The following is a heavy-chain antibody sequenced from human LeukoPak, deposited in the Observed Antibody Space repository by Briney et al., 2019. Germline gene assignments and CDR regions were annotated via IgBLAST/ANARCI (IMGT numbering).Heavy chain of an antibody. D-gene: IGHD5-12*01. V-gene: IGHV1-2*02. Sequence: ASVKVSCKASGYTFTGYYMHWVRQAPGQGLEWMGWINPNSGGTNYAQKVQGRVTMTTDTSTGTAYMELRSLRSDDTAIYYCARWDIVATTFDYWGQGTQVTVSS. CDR2: INPNSGGT. CDR1: GYTFTGYY. J-gene: IGHJ4*02. CDR3: ARWDIVATTFDY.